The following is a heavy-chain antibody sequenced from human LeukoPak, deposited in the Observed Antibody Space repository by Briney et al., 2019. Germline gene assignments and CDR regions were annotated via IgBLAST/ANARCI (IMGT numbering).Heavy chain of an antibody. D-gene: IGHD6-19*01. CDR1: GYSFTTYW. J-gene: IGHJ4*02. CDR3: ARRGAVAGTNFDY. CDR2: IYPGDSDT. Sequence: GKSLKISCKGSGYSFTTYWIGWVRQMPGKGLEWMGIIYPGDSDTRYSPSFQGQVTISADKSISTAYLQWSSLKASDTAMYYCARRGAVAGTNFDYWGQGTLVTVSS. V-gene: IGHV5-51*01.